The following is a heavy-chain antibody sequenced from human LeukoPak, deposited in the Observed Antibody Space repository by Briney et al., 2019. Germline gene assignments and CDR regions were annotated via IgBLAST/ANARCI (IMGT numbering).Heavy chain of an antibody. CDR2: INHSGST. D-gene: IGHD1-1*01. J-gene: IGHJ3*02. CDR3: ARDGNDAFDI. V-gene: IGHV4-34*01. CDR1: GGSFSGYY. Sequence: SETLSLTCAVYGGSFSGYYWSWIRQPPGKGLEWIGEINHSGSTNYNPSLKSRVTISVDTSKNQFSLKLSSVTAADTAVYYCARDGNDAFDIWGQGTMVTVSS.